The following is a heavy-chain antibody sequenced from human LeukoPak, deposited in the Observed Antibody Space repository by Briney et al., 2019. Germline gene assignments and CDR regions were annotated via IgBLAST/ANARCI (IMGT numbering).Heavy chain of an antibody. V-gene: IGHV4-59*01. D-gene: IGHD3-22*01. Sequence: SETLSLNCTVSGGSISTYYWRWIRQPPGKGLEWIGYIHYTGSTNYNPSLKSRVTISVDTSKNQFSLKLSSVTAADTAVYYCARYFDTSAYHYHFDYWGQGTLVTVSS. CDR1: GGSISTYY. CDR2: IHYTGST. J-gene: IGHJ4*02. CDR3: ARYFDTSAYHYHFDY.